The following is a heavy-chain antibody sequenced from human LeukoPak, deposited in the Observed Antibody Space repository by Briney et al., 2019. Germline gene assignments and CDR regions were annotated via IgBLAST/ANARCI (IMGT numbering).Heavy chain of an antibody. CDR3: ARDRDSSSWFGY. V-gene: IGHV3-21*01. CDR2: ISSSSSYI. Sequence: GGSLRLSCAASGFTFSSYSMNWVRQAPGKGLEWVSSISSSSSYIYYADSVKGRFTISRDNAKNSLYLQMNSLRAEDTAVYYCARDRDSSSWFGYWGQGTLVTVSS. CDR1: GFTFSSYS. D-gene: IGHD6-13*01. J-gene: IGHJ4*02.